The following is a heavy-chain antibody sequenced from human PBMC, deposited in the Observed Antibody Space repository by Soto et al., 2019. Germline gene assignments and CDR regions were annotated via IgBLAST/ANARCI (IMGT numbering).Heavy chain of an antibody. CDR1: GYTFTNYA. D-gene: IGHD2-15*01. CDR3: ARGPGGPDGPGDY. J-gene: IGHJ4*02. V-gene: IGHV1-3*01. Sequence: QVQLVQSGAEVKKPGASVKVSCKASGYTFTNYAMHWVRQAPGHRLEWMGWINAGNGNTKYSQKFQGRVTITRDTSASTAYMDLSSLRSEDTAVYNCARGPGGPDGPGDYWGQGTLVNVSS. CDR2: INAGNGNT.